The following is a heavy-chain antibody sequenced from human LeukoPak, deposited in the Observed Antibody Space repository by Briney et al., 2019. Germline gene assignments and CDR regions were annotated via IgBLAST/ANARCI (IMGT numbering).Heavy chain of an antibody. D-gene: IGHD3-22*01. CDR2: MNPNSGNT. Sequence: ASVKVSCKASGYTFTSYDINWVRQPTGQGLEWMGWMNPNSGNTGYAQKFQGRVTMTRNTSISTAYMELSSLRSEDTAVYYCARGPYYYDSSGYHAIDYWGRGPLVTVS. CDR3: ARGPYYYDSSGYHAIDY. J-gene: IGHJ4*02. V-gene: IGHV1-8*01. CDR1: GYTFTSYD.